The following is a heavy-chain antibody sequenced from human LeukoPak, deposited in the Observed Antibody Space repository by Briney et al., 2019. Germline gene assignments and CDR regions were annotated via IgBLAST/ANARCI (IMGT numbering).Heavy chain of an antibody. CDR3: ARITGGNWFDP. CDR2: ISGSGGST. Sequence: GGSLRLSCAASGFTFSSYAMSWVRQAPGKGLEWVPAISGSGGSTYYADSVKGRFTISRDNSKNTLYLQMNSLRAEDTAVYYCARITGGNWFDPWGQGTLVTVSS. J-gene: IGHJ5*02. D-gene: IGHD5-24*01. V-gene: IGHV3-23*01. CDR1: GFTFSSYA.